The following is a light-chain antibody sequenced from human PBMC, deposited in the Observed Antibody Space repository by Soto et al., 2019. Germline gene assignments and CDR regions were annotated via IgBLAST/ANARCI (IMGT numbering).Light chain of an antibody. J-gene: IGLJ1*01. CDR2: DVT. CDR3: SSYTTRNTRQTV. Sequence: QSALTQPASVSGSPGPSITISCTGTSSDVGGYNYVSWYQHHPGKAPKLIIYDVTNRPSGVSNPFSGSKSGNTASLTISGLQPEDEADYYCSSYTTRNTRQTVFGTGTKVTVL. CDR1: SSDVGGYNY. V-gene: IGLV2-14*03.